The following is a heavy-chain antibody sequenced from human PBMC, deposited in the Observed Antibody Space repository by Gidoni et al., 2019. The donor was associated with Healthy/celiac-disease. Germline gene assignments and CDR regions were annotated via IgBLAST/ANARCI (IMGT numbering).Heavy chain of an antibody. Sequence: QVQLVESGGGVVQPGRSLRLSCAASGFTFSSYAMHWVRQAPGKGLEWVAVISYDGSNKYYADSVKGRFTISRDNSKNTLYLQMNSRRAEDTAVYYCARGFYRRGYCSGGSCYDRGMDVWGQGTTVTVSS. CDR3: ARGFYRRGYCSGGSCYDRGMDV. CDR1: GFTFSSYA. CDR2: ISYDGSNK. J-gene: IGHJ6*02. V-gene: IGHV3-30-3*01. D-gene: IGHD2-15*01.